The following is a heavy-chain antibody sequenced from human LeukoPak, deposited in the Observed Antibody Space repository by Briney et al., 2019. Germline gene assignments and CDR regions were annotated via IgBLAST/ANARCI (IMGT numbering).Heavy chain of an antibody. D-gene: IGHD1-26*01. J-gene: IGHJ6*02. CDR2: IIPILGIA. CDR3: ARDSGSYNGGYYYYGMDV. Sequence: SVKVSCKASGYTFTSYGISWVRQAPGQGLEWMGRIIPILGIANYAQKFQGRVTITADKSTSTAYMELSSLRSEDTAVYYCARDSGSYNGGYYYYGMDVWGQGTTVTVSS. CDR1: GYTFTSYG. V-gene: IGHV1-69*04.